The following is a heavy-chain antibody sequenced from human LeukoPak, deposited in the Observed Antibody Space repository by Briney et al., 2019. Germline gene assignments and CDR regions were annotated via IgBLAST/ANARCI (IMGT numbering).Heavy chain of an antibody. CDR1: GFTFSSYG. CDR2: ISYDGSNK. V-gene: IGHV3-30*18. J-gene: IGHJ3*02. CDR3: AKASGVPWADYAFDI. D-gene: IGHD3-10*01. Sequence: GGSLRLSCAASGFTFSSYGMHWVRQAPGKGLEWVAVISYDGSNKYYADSVKGRITISRDNSKNTLYLQMNSLRAEDTAVYYCAKASGVPWADYAFDIWGQGTLVTVSS.